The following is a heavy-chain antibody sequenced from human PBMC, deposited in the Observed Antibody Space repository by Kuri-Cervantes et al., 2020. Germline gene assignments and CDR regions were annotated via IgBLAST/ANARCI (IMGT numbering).Heavy chain of an antibody. J-gene: IGHJ6*02. CDR2: IYYSGST. CDR1: GGSVSSGSYY. D-gene: IGHD3-9*01. CDR3: ARVPLLRYFDWLSENYYYYGMDV. Sequence: GSLRLSCTVSGGSVSSGSYYWSWIRQPPGKGLEWIGYIYYSGSTNYNPSLKSRVTISVDTSKNQFSLKLSSVTAADTAVYYCARVPLLRYFDWLSENYYYYGMDVWGQGTTVTVSS. V-gene: IGHV4-61*01.